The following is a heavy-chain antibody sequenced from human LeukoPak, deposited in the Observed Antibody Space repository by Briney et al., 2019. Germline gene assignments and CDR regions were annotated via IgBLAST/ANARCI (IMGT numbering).Heavy chain of an antibody. J-gene: IGHJ4*02. CDR2: ISYDGSNK. V-gene: IGHV3-30*03. Sequence: GGSLRLSCAASGFTFSSYGMHWVRQAPGKGLEWVAAISYDGSNKYYADSVKGRFTISRDNSKNTLYLQMNSLRAEDTAVYYCARDGGGSPDYWGQGTLVTVSS. D-gene: IGHD1-26*01. CDR3: ARDGGGSPDY. CDR1: GFTFSSYG.